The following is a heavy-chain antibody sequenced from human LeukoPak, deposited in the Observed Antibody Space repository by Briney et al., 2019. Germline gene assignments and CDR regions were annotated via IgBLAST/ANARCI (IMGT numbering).Heavy chain of an antibody. CDR2: ISTSSSTI. V-gene: IGHV3-48*01. CDR3: ARLYSGGLKERTPGDYYSNFYLYD. Sequence: GGSLRLSCAASGFTFSSYGMNWVRQAPGKGLEWVSYISTSSSTIYYADSLKGRFTISRDNAKNSLYLQMNSLRAEDTAVYYCARLYSGGLKERTPGDYYSNFYLYDRGKGTTVTVSS. D-gene: IGHD2-21*02. J-gene: IGHJ6*04. CDR1: GFTFSSYG.